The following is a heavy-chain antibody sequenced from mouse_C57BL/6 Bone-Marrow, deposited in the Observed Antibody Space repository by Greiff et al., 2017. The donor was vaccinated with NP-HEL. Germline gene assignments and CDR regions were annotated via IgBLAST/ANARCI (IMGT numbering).Heavy chain of an antibody. CDR2: IDPSDSYT. V-gene: IGHV1-50*01. CDR3: ARAEYYGLDFDY. D-gene: IGHD1-1*01. Sequence: QVQLQQPGAELVKPGASVKLSCKASGYTFTSYWMQWVKQRPGQGLEWIGEIDPSDSYTNYNQKFKGKATVTVDTSSSTAYMQLSSLTSEDSAVYYCARAEYYGLDFDYWGQGTTLTVSS. CDR1: GYTFTSYW. J-gene: IGHJ2*01.